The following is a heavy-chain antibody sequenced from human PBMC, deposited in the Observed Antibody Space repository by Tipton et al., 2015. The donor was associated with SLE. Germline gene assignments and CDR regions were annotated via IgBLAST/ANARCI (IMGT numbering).Heavy chain of an antibody. D-gene: IGHD3-10*01. CDR1: GGSISSSSYY. J-gene: IGHJ1*01. CDR3: ARGRGPAHFQH. CDR2: IYYSGNT. V-gene: IGHV4-39*07. Sequence: LRLSCTVSGGSISSSSYYWGWIRQPPGKGLEWIGSIYYSGNTYSNPSLKSRVTISVDTSKNQFSLKLSSVTAADTAVYYCARGRGPAHFQHWGQGTLVTVSS.